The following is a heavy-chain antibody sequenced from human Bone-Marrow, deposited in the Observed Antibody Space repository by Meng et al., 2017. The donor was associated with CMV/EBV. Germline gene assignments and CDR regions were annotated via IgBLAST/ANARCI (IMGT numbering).Heavy chain of an antibody. Sequence: GESLKISCAASGFIFSTYSMTWVRQAPGKGLEWVSSISFSSSYIHYADSVKGRFTISRDNAKNSLYLQMNGLRADDTAVYYCARDPSTTASGPIGHWGQGTLVTVSS. D-gene: IGHD6-13*01. CDR3: ARDPSTTASGPIGH. CDR2: ISFSSSYI. CDR1: GFIFSTYS. J-gene: IGHJ5*02. V-gene: IGHV3-21*01.